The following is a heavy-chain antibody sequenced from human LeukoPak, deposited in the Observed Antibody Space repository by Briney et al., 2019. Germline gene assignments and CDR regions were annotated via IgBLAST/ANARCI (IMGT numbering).Heavy chain of an antibody. V-gene: IGHV4-31*03. Sequence: SETLSLTCTVSGGSISSGGYYWSWIRQHPGKGLEWIGYIYYSGSTYYNPSLKSRVTISVDTSKNQFSLKLSSVTAADTAVYYCARQVRGYCSSTSCYTPDSQIDYWGQETLVTVSS. J-gene: IGHJ4*02. CDR3: ARQVRGYCSSTSCYTPDSQIDY. D-gene: IGHD2-2*02. CDR1: GGSISSGGYY. CDR2: IYYSGST.